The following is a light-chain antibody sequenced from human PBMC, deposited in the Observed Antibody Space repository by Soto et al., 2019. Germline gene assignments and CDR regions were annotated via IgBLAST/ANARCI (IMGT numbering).Light chain of an antibody. CDR2: EVS. Sequence: QSVLTQPASASGSPGQSITISCTGTSSDVGGYNYVSWYQQLPGKAPKLMIYEVSNRPSGVFICFCVSNSGNTASLTISGLRAEDEADYYCNSYTTTSTPYVFGTGTKVTVL. CDR1: SSDVGGYNY. V-gene: IGLV2-14*01. J-gene: IGLJ1*01. CDR3: NSYTTTSTPYV.